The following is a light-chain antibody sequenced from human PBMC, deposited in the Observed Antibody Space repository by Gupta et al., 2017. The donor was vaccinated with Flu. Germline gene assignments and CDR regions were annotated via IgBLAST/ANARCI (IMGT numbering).Light chain of an antibody. CDR1: QGIGND. J-gene: IGKJ1*01. CDR3: LQHRSWWM. Sequence: DIHMTQSPSSLSASVGDRVTITCRASQGIGNDLAWYQQKPGKAPERLIYAASTLQSGVPSRFSGGGYETEFTLTITSLQPEDSATYYCLQHRSWWMFGQGTKVEIK. CDR2: AAS. V-gene: IGKV1-17*01.